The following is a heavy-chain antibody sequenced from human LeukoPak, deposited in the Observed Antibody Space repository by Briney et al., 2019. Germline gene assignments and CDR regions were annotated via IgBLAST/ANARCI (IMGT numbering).Heavy chain of an antibody. CDR1: GYSFTSYC. D-gene: IGHD1-26*01. V-gene: IGHV5-51*01. CDR3: GMSGDRVPLQDDVFDV. Sequence: KHGESLKISCKVSGYSFTSYCIGWVRQMPGKGLEWMGIIYPGDSGPTYSPSFQGHVTISVDKSINTAYLQWSSLQASDTAMYYCGMSGDRVPLQDDVFDVWGQGTMVTVST. J-gene: IGHJ3*01. CDR2: IYPGDSGP.